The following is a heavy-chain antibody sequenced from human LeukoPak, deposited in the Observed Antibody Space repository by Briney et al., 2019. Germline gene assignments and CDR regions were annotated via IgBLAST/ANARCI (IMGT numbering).Heavy chain of an antibody. V-gene: IGHV4-61*02. D-gene: IGHD3-10*01. CDR1: GGSISSGSYY. Sequence: SETLSLTCTVSGGSISSGSYYWSWIRQPAGKGLEWIGRIYTSGSTNYNPSLKSRVTISVDTSKNQFSLKLSSVTAADTAVYYCASGYGSGSYYNLSFDYWGQGTLVTVSS. J-gene: IGHJ4*02. CDR2: IYTSGST. CDR3: ASGYGSGSYYNLSFDY.